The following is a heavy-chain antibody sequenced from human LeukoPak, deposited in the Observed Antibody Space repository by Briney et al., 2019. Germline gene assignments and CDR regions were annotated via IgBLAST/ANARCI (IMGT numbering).Heavy chain of an antibody. CDR1: GGSISSGGYY. J-gene: IGHJ4*02. CDR2: IYYSGST. D-gene: IGHD3-16*02. V-gene: IGHV4-31*03. Sequence: SETLSLTCTVSGGSISSGGYYWSWIRQHPGKGLEWIGYIYYSGSTYYNPSLKSRVTISVDTSKNQFSLKLSSVTAADTAVYYCARGVTQISGIVDYWGQGTLVTVSS. CDR3: ARGVTQISGIVDY.